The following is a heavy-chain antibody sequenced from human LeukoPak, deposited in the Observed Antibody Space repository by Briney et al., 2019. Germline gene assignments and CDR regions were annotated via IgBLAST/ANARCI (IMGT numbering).Heavy chain of an antibody. CDR3: ARVVLGWFGEWDY. V-gene: IGHV3-74*01. J-gene: IGHJ4*02. D-gene: IGHD3-10*01. Sequence: GGSLRLSCAASGFTFSSYWMHWVRQAPGKGLVWVSRINSDGSSASYADSVKGRFTISRDNAKNTLYLQMNSLRAEDTAVCYCARVVLGWFGEWDYWGQGTLVTVSS. CDR1: GFTFSSYW. CDR2: INSDGSSA.